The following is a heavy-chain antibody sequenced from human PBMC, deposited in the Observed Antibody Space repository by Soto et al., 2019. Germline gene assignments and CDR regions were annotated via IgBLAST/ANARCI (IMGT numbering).Heavy chain of an antibody. J-gene: IGHJ6*04. V-gene: IGHV3-74*01. D-gene: IGHD3-16*02. CDR2: IDKVGTDS. CDR3: ARGSFGLDV. CDR1: EFTFSGRS. Sequence: EVQLVESGGGLVQPGGSLRLSCAASEFTFSGRSVHWVRQAPGKGLVWVSGIDKVGTDSNYADSVKGRFTSSRDNAKKTVYLPMNRRRGEDTAVYYWARGSFGLDVWGKGTTVTVSS.